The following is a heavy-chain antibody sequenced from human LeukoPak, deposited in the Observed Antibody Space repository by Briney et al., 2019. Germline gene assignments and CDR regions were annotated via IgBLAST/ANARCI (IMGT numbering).Heavy chain of an antibody. D-gene: IGHD4-17*01. J-gene: IGHJ4*02. CDR3: ARAPYGDYVDY. Sequence: GRSLRLSCALSGFTPDDYGMSWVRQAPGNGLEWVSGINWNGGSTGYADSVKGRFTISRDNAKNSLYLQMSSLRAEDTALYYCARAPYGDYVDYWGQGTLVTVSS. V-gene: IGHV3-20*04. CDR2: INWNGGST. CDR1: GFTPDDYG.